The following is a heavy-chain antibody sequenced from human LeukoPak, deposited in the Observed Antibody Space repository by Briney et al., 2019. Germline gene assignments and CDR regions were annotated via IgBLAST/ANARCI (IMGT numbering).Heavy chain of an antibody. V-gene: IGHV4-39*07. CDR2: IYYTGST. J-gene: IGHJ4*02. Sequence: PSETLSLTCTVSGGSISSSSYYWGWIRQPPGKGLEWIGSIYYTGSTSYNPSLKSRLTISVDTSRNQFSLRLSSVTAADTAVYYCAMTAAVANPYYFDYWGQGALVTVSS. CDR3: AMTAAVANPYYFDY. D-gene: IGHD6-19*01. CDR1: GGSISSSSYY.